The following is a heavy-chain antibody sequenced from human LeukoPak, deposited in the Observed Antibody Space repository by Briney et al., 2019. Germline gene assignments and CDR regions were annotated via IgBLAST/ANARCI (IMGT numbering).Heavy chain of an antibody. CDR1: GGSISSGDYY. V-gene: IGHV4-30-4*08. J-gene: IGHJ4*02. D-gene: IGHD1-26*01. Sequence: PSQTLSLTCTVSGGSISSGDYYWSWIRQPRGKGLEWIGYIYYRGSTYYNPSLKSRFTISVDTSKTHFSLKLSSVTAADTAVYYCARSNIVGATSPFDYWGQGTLVTVS. CDR2: IYYRGST. CDR3: ARSNIVGATSPFDY.